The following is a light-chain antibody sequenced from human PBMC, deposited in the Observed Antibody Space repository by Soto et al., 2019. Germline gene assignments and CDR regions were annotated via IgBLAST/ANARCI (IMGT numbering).Light chain of an antibody. Sequence: DIVMTQSPRPRSVTPGEPASNACRSSQSLLHINGYNYLDWCLQKPGQSPQLLIYLGSNRASGVPDRFSGSGSGTYFTLKISRVEAEDVGVYYCMQALQTRAFGQGTKVEIK. J-gene: IGKJ1*01. CDR1: QSLLHINGYNY. CDR3: MQALQTRA. V-gene: IGKV2-28*01. CDR2: LGS.